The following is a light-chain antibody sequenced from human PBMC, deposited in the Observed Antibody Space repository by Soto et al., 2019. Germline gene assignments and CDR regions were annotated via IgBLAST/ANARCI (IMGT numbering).Light chain of an antibody. V-gene: IGLV2-14*01. CDR3: SSYTTTTPL. Sequence: QSVLTQPASVSGSPGQSITISCTGTSSDIGSNNYVSWFQQRPGKAPTLIIYEVSNRPSGVSNHFSGSKSGNTASLTISGLLPEDEAEYYCSSYTTTTPLFGGGTKVTVL. J-gene: IGLJ3*02. CDR1: SSDIGSNNY. CDR2: EVS.